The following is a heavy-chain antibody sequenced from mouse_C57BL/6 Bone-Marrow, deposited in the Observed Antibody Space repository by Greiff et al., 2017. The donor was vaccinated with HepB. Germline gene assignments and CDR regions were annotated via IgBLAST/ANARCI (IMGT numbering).Heavy chain of an antibody. V-gene: IGHV1-26*01. J-gene: IGHJ1*03. CDR1: GYTFTDYY. D-gene: IGHD1-1*01. Sequence: EVQLQQSGPELVKPGASVKISCKASGYTFTDYYMNWVKQSHGKSLEWIGDINPNNGGTSYNQKFKGKATLTVDKSSSTAYMELRSLTSEDSAVYYCARSVAVVAHWYFDVWGTGTTVTVSS. CDR2: INPNNGGT. CDR3: ARSVAVVAHWYFDV.